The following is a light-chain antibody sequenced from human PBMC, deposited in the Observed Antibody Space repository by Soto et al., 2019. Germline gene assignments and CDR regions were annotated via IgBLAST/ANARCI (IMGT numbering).Light chain of an antibody. CDR2: EGS. CDR1: SSDIGNYNL. Sequence: QSALTQPASVSGSPGQSITISCTGTSSDIGNYNLVFWYQQHPGKAPKLMIYEGSKRPSGVSNRFSGSKSGNTAPLTISGLQAEAEADYYCCSYAGSITYVFGTGTKVTVL. V-gene: IGLV2-23*01. J-gene: IGLJ1*01. CDR3: CSYAGSITYV.